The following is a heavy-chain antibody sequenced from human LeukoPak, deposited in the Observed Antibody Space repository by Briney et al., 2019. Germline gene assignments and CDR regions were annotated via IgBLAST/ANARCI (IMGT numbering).Heavy chain of an antibody. CDR1: GGPISSGSDY. CDR3: ARYFGGTYHYFDY. CDR2: FHYSGST. V-gene: IGHV4-39*01. D-gene: IGHD1-26*01. J-gene: IGHJ4*02. Sequence: SETLSLTCTVSGGPISSGSDYWGWIRQPPGKGLEWIGSFHYSGSTYYNPSLKSRVTISVDTSKNQFSLKLSSVTAADTAVYYCARYFGGTYHYFDYWGQGTLVTVSS.